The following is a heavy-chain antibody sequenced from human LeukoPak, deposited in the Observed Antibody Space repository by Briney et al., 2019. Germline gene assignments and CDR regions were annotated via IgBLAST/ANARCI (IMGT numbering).Heavy chain of an antibody. V-gene: IGHV3-49*04. CDR1: GFTFGDYA. CDR3: TRSPGSSIDY. CDR2: IRSKAYGGTT. D-gene: IGHD3-10*01. Sequence: GGSLRLSCTASGFTFGDYAMSWVRQAPGKGLEWVGFIRSKAYGGTTEYAASVKGRFTISRDDSKSIAYLQMNSLKTEDTAVYYCTRSPGSSIDYWGQGTLVTVSS. J-gene: IGHJ4*02.